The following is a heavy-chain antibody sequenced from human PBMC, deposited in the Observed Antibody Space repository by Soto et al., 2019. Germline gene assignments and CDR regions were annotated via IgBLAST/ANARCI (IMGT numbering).Heavy chain of an antibody. CDR2: IIPIFGTA. V-gene: IGHV1-69*06. D-gene: IGHD3-22*01. Sequence: ASVKVSCKASGGTFSSYAISWVRQAPGQGLEWMGGIIPIFGTANYAQKFQGRVTITADKSTSTAYMELISLRSEDTAVYYCARALSYYDSSGYYNYWGQGTLVTVSS. CDR3: ARALSYYDSSGYYNY. J-gene: IGHJ4*02. CDR1: GGTFSSYA.